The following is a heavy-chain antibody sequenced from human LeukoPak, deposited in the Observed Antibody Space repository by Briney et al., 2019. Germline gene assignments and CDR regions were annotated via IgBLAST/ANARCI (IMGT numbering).Heavy chain of an antibody. CDR3: AKWGDYDVLTVCYVSDY. D-gene: IGHD3-9*01. V-gene: IGHV3-23*01. J-gene: IGHJ4*02. Sequence: GGSLSLSCAASGFSFSNYAMSWVRQAPGKGLEWVSAITGSGGNTYYADFVKGRFTISRDNSKNTEFLQMNSLRAEDTAVYYCAKWGDYDVLTVCYVSDYWGQGTLVTVSS. CDR2: ITGSGGNT. CDR1: GFSFSNYA.